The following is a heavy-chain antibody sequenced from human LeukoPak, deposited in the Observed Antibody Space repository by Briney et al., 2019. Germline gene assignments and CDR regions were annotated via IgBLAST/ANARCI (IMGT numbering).Heavy chain of an antibody. CDR2: ISSNGGST. J-gene: IGHJ5*02. CDR1: GFTFSNYT. Sequence: GGSLRLSCSASGFTFSNYTMHWVRQAPGKGLEYVSSISSNGGSTYSADSVKGRFTISRDNSKNTLYLQMSSLRAEDTAVYYCVPGDYGVNWFDPWGQGTLVTVSS. CDR3: VPGDYGVNWFDP. V-gene: IGHV3-64D*09. D-gene: IGHD4-17*01.